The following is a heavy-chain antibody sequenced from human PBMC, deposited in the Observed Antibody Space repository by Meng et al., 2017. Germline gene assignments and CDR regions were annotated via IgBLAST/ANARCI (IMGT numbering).Heavy chain of an antibody. J-gene: IGHJ4*02. CDR2: INPSGGST. CDR3: ASSSGWGDPVYDY. V-gene: IGHV1-46*01. Sequence: QWRLVQVGGEEKRAGAAVDVARKASGYTFSRDYIQWLRQAPGQGLEWMGIINPSGGSTSYAQKFQGRDTMTRDTSTSTVYMELSSLRSEDTAVYYCASSSGWGDPVYDYWGQGTLVTVSS. CDR1: GYTFSRDY. D-gene: IGHD2-21*01.